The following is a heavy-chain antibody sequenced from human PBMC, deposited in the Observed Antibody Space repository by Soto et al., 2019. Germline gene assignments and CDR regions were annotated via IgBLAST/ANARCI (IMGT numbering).Heavy chain of an antibody. CDR3: ARDVLYYYDSSGYSLD. D-gene: IGHD3-22*01. V-gene: IGHV3-48*01. J-gene: IGHJ4*02. CDR1: GFTFSSYS. Sequence: GGSLRLSCAASGFTFSSYSMNWVRQAPGKGLEWVSYISSSSSAIYYADSVKGRFTISRDNAKNSLYLQMNSLRAEDTAVYYCARDVLYYYDSSGYSLDWGQGTLVTVSS. CDR2: ISSSSSAI.